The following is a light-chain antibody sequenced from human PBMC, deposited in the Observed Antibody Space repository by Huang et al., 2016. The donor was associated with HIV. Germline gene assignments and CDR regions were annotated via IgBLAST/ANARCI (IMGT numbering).Light chain of an antibody. V-gene: IGKV1-39*01. J-gene: IGKJ1*01. CDR3: QQIYNTPPWT. CDR1: QSIGTY. CDR2: SAS. Sequence: IQMTQSPSSLSASVGDRVTITCRESQSIGTYLNWYQLKVGKAPKLLIYSASYLQDGVSARVSGSGSGTDFTLTINSLQPEDIATYYCQQIYNTPPWTFDQGTKVEI.